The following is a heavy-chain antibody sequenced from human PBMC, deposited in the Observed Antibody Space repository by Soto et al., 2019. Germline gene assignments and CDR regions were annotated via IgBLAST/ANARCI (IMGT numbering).Heavy chain of an antibody. Sequence: SETLSLTCTVSGGSISSGGYYWSWIRQHPGKGLEWIGYIYYSGSTYYNPSLKSRVTISVETSKNQFSLKLSSVTAADTAVYYCAGYYDFWSGYYYQGYNWFDPWGQGTLVTVSS. V-gene: IGHV4-31*03. D-gene: IGHD3-3*01. CDR2: IYYSGST. J-gene: IGHJ5*02. CDR3: AGYYDFWSGYYYQGYNWFDP. CDR1: GGSISSGGYY.